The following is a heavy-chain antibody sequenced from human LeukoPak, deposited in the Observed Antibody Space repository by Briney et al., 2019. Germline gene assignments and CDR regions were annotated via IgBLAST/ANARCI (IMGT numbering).Heavy chain of an antibody. CDR2: ISTDGSST. D-gene: IGHD2-15*01. V-gene: IGHV3-74*01. Sequence: GGSLRLSCAASGFTFSSYWMHWVPQAPGKGLVWLSRISTDGSSTSYADSVKGRITISRDNAKNTVYLQMGSLRAEDTALYYCVRSLYRSRTDDWGQGTLVTVSS. J-gene: IGHJ4*02. CDR3: VRSLYRSRTDD. CDR1: GFTFSSYW.